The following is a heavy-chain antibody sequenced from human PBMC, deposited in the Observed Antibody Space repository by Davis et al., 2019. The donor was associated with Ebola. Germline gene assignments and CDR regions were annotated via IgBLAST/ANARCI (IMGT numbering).Heavy chain of an antibody. CDR3: ARAGAAAAWVAWFDP. CDR2: ISAYNGNT. V-gene: IGHV1-18*04. D-gene: IGHD6-13*01. J-gene: IGHJ5*02. Sequence: ASVKVSCKASGYTFTSYGISWVRQAPGQGLEWMGWISAYNGNTNYAQKLQGRVTMTTDTSTSTAYMELRSLRSDDTAVYYCARAGAAAAWVAWFDPWGQGTLVTVSS. CDR1: GYTFTSYG.